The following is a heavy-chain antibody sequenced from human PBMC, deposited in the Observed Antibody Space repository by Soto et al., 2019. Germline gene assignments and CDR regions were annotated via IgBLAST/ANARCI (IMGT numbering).Heavy chain of an antibody. CDR2: LYYSGNT. J-gene: IGHJ4*02. D-gene: IGHD5-18*01. CDR1: GASISSSSYS. Sequence: QLQLQESGPGLVKPSETLSLTCTVSGASISSSSYSWGWIRQPPGKGLEWIGSLYYSGNTHYNPSLWSRVIISVDTSKNQFSLRLSSVTAADTAVYYCARHMSGTDMVLFDYWGQGILAIVSS. CDR3: ARHMSGTDMVLFDY. V-gene: IGHV4-39*01.